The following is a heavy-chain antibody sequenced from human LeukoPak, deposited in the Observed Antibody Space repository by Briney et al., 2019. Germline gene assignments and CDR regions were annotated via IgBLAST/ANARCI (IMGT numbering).Heavy chain of an antibody. CDR1: GFTFSSYR. J-gene: IGHJ5*02. CDR3: ARDLGPMVRGVREFDP. D-gene: IGHD3-10*01. CDR2: ISSSSSYI. V-gene: IGHV3-21*01. Sequence: GGSLRLSCAASGFTFSSYRMNWVRQAPGRGLEWVSSISSSSSYIYYADSVKGRFTISRDNAKNSQYLQMNSLRAEDTAVYYCARDLGPMVRGVREFDPWGQGTLVTVSS.